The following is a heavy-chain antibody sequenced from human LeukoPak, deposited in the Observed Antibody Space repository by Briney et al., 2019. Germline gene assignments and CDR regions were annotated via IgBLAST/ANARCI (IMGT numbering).Heavy chain of an antibody. J-gene: IGHJ4*02. CDR1: GYTFTSYG. D-gene: IGHD1-26*01. Sequence: GASVKVSCKAPGYTFTSYGISWVRQAPGQGLEWLGWIYPHNGNTNYAQKLQDRVSMTTATSTSTAYMELRGLRSDDTAVYYCARSSTWEPFDYWGQGTLVTVSS. V-gene: IGHV1-18*01. CDR3: ARSSTWEPFDY. CDR2: IYPHNGNT.